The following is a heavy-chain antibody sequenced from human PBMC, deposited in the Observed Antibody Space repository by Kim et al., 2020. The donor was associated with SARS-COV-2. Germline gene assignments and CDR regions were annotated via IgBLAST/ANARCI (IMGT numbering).Heavy chain of an antibody. Sequence: SETLSLTCTVSGGSISSSSYYWGWIRQPPGKGLEWIGSIYYSGSTYYNPSLKSRVTISVDTSKNQFSLKLSSVTAADTAVYYCARLGRRGRVGATIYGMDVWGQGTTVTVSS. CDR1: GGSISSSSYY. V-gene: IGHV4-39*01. D-gene: IGHD1-26*01. J-gene: IGHJ6*02. CDR2: IYYSGST. CDR3: ARLGRRGRVGATIYGMDV.